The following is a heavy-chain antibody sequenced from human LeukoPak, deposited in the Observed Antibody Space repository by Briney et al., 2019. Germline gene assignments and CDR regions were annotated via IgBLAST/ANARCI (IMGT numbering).Heavy chain of an antibody. V-gene: IGHV6-1*01. CDR1: GDSVSSNSAA. D-gene: IGHD2-2*01. CDR3: ARSISTGGFRLDY. CDR2: TYYRSKWYF. Sequence: SGPGLVKPSQTLSLTCAISGDSVSSNSAAWNWIRQSPSRGLEWLGRTYYRSKWYFDYAVSVEGRVSINPDTSKNQFSLQLNSVTPKDTAVYYCARSISTGGFRLDYWAREPWSPSPQ. J-gene: IGHJ4*02.